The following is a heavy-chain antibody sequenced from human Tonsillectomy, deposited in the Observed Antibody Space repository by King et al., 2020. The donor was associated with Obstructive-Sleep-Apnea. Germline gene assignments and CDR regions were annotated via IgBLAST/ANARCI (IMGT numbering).Heavy chain of an antibody. D-gene: IGHD3-10*01. Sequence: VQLVESGGGLAKPGGSLRLSCAASGFTFSSYSMNWVRQAPGKGLEWVSSISSSSSYIYYADSVKGRFTISRDNAKNSLYLQMNSLRAEDTAVYYCARPVGSYGSGSFWGQGTTVTVSS. V-gene: IGHV3-21*01. CDR2: ISSSSSYI. J-gene: IGHJ6*02. CDR1: GFTFSSYS. CDR3: ARPVGSYGSGSF.